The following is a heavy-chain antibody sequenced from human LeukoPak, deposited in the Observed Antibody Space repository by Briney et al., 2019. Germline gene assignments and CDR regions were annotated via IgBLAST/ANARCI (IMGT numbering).Heavy chain of an antibody. CDR3: AKKGIAAAASTPFDY. CDR2: ISGSGGST. V-gene: IGHV3-23*01. J-gene: IGHJ4*02. Sequence: GGSLRLSCAASGFTFSNYGMSWVRQAPGKGLEWVSAISGSGGSTYCADSVKGRFTISRDNSKNTLYLQMNSLRAEDTAIYYCAKKGIAAAASTPFDYWGQGTLVTVSS. D-gene: IGHD6-13*01. CDR1: GFTFSNYG.